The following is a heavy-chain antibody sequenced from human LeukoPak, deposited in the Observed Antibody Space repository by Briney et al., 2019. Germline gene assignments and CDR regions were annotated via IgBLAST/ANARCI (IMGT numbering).Heavy chain of an antibody. CDR1: GGSISSGDYY. J-gene: IGHJ3*02. D-gene: IGHD3-3*01. V-gene: IGHV4-30-4*01. CDR2: IYYSGST. Sequence: DPSETLSLTCTVSGGSISSGDYYWSWIRQPPGKGLEWIGYIYYSGSTYYNPSLKSRVTMSVDTSKNQFSLKLSSVTAADTAVYYCARGYDFWSGPGAFDIWGQGTMVTVSS. CDR3: ARGYDFWSGPGAFDI.